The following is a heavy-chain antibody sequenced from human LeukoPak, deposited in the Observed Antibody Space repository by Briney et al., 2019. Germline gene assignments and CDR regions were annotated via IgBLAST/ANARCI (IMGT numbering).Heavy chain of an antibody. CDR3: ARESSSSNDY. J-gene: IGHJ4*02. Sequence: GGSLRLSCAASGFTFSDYGMHWVRQAPGKGLEWVSYISSSGSTIYYADSVKGRFTISRDNAKNSLYLQMNSLRAEDTAVYYCARESSSSNDYWGQGTLVTVSS. CDR2: ISSSGSTI. D-gene: IGHD2-2*01. V-gene: IGHV3-11*01. CDR1: GFTFSDYG.